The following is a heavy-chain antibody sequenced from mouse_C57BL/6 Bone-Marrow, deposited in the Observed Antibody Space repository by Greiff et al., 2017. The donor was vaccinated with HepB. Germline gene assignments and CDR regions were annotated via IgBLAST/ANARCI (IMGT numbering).Heavy chain of an antibody. CDR2: IDPENGDT. Sequence: EVQLQQSGAELVRPGASVKLSCTASGFNIKDDYMHWVKQRPEQGLEWIGWIDPENGDTEYASKFQGKATITAATSSNTAYLQLSSLTSEDTAVYYCTTYYPYYFDYWGQGTTLTVSS. CDR3: TTYYPYYFDY. CDR1: GFNIKDDY. J-gene: IGHJ2*01. D-gene: IGHD1-1*01. V-gene: IGHV14-4*01.